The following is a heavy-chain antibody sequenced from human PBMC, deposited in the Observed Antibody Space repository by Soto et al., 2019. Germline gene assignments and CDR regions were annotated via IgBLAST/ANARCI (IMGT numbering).Heavy chain of an antibody. D-gene: IGHD1-26*01. CDR3: ARAVGRTDPRSYYYGMDV. V-gene: IGHV1-69*06. Sequence: QVQLVQSGAEVKKPGSSVKVSCKASGGTFSSYAITWVRQAPGQGLEWMGGIIPIFGTTNYAQKFQGRVTLPADKSTSTAYMELSSLRSEDTAIYYCARAVGRTDPRSYYYGMDVWGHGTTVTVSS. J-gene: IGHJ6*02. CDR1: GGTFSSYA. CDR2: IIPIFGTT.